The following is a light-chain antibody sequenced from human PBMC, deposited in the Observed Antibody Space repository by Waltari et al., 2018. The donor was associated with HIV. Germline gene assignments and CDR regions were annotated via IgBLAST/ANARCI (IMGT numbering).Light chain of an antibody. CDR1: SSHIRAGYD. V-gene: IGLV1-40*01. Sequence: QSVLTQPPSVSGAPGQRVTIPCTGSSSHIRAGYDVSWYQQRPGTAPNLLIYGNSNRPSGVPDRFSGSKSGTSASLAITGLQAEDEADYYCQSYDSSLSGSWVFGGGTKLTVL. CDR3: QSYDSSLSGSWV. J-gene: IGLJ3*02. CDR2: GNS.